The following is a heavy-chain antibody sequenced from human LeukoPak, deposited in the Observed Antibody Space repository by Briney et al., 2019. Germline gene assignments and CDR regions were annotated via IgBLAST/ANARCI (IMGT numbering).Heavy chain of an antibody. Sequence: PGGSLRLSCAASGFTFSSYAMSWVRQAPGKGLEWASAISGSGGSTYYADSVKGRFTISRDNSKNTLYLQMNSLRAEDTAVYYCAKATYSIHDAFDIWGQGTMVTVSS. J-gene: IGHJ3*02. CDR2: ISGSGGST. CDR3: AKATYSIHDAFDI. D-gene: IGHD4-11*01. V-gene: IGHV3-23*01. CDR1: GFTFSSYA.